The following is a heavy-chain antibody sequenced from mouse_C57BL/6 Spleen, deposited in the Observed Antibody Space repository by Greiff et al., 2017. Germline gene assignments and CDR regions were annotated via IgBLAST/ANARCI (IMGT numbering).Heavy chain of an antibody. Sequence: EVNVVESGGGLVKPGGSLKLSCAASGFTFSDYGMHWVRQAPEKGLEWVAYISSGSSTIYYADTVKGRFTISRDNAKNTLFLQMTSLRSEDTAMYYCAITVVATEYAMDYWGQGTSVTVSS. CDR3: AITVVATEYAMDY. V-gene: IGHV5-17*01. J-gene: IGHJ4*01. CDR2: ISSGSSTI. D-gene: IGHD1-1*01. CDR1: GFTFSDYG.